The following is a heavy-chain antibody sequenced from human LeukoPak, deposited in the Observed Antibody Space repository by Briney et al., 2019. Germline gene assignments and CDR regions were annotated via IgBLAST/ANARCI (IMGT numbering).Heavy chain of an antibody. Sequence: GGSLRLSCAASGFTFSSYWMHWVRQAPGKGLAWVSRINSGGSGTTYADSVKGRFTISRDNAKNTLYLQMNSLRVEDTAVYYCARDPLGAAAGTNWFDTWGQGTLVTVSS. D-gene: IGHD6-13*01. V-gene: IGHV3-74*01. CDR2: INSGGSGT. CDR1: GFTFSSYW. J-gene: IGHJ5*02. CDR3: ARDPLGAAAGTNWFDT.